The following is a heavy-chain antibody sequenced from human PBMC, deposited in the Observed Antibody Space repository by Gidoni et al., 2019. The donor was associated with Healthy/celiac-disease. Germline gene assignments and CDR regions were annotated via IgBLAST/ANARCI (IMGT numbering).Heavy chain of an antibody. Sequence: DVQLVESGRGLVKPGGSLRLSCPTSGLSSTKAWMSWARQAPGKGLEWVGRIKSKTDGETTHYAAPVKGRFTISRDDSKNTLYLQMNSLKTEDTAVYYCTLLHPDIVVVPAAMASDDFDYWGQGTLVTVSS. CDR1: GLSSTKAW. CDR3: TLLHPDIVVVPAAMASDDFDY. CDR2: IKSKTDGETT. V-gene: IGHV3-15*01. D-gene: IGHD2-2*01. J-gene: IGHJ4*02.